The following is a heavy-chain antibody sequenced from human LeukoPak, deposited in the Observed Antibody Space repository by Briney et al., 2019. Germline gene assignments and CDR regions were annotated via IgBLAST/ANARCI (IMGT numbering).Heavy chain of an antibody. V-gene: IGHV1-8*01. Sequence: ASVKVSCKASGYTFTSYDINWVRQATGQGLEWMGWMNPNSGNTGYAQKFQGRATMTRNTSISTAYMELSSLRSEDTAVYYCARGRRRDTLTGYYKNPTDYWGQGTLVTVSS. CDR3: ARGRRRDTLTGYYKNPTDY. D-gene: IGHD3-9*01. CDR1: GYTFTSYD. J-gene: IGHJ4*02. CDR2: MNPNSGNT.